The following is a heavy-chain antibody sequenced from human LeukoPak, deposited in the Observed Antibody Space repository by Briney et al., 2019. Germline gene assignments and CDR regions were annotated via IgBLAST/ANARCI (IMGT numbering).Heavy chain of an antibody. J-gene: IGHJ4*02. CDR1: GDSISSYY. CDR2: IYTSGTT. D-gene: IGHD3-10*01. Sequence: SETLSLTCSVSGDSISSYYWNYIRQPAGKGLEWIDLIYTSGTTNYNPSLKSRVTMSLDTPKNQFSLKLTSATAADTAVYYCATGGREYGSGSYYKGGYDYFFDHWGQGILVTVSS. V-gene: IGHV4-4*07. CDR3: ATGGREYGSGSYYKGGYDYFFDH.